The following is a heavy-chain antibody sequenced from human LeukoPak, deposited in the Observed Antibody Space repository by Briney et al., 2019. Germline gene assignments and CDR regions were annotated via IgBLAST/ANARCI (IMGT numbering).Heavy chain of an antibody. J-gene: IGHJ3*02. Sequence: SGGSLRLSSAASXFTFSSYEMNWVRQTPGKGLEWVSYISSSGSTISYADSVKGRFTISRDNAKNSLYLQMNSLRADDTAVYYCAREAAADVFDIWGQGTMVTVSS. D-gene: IGHD6-13*01. V-gene: IGHV3-48*03. CDR3: AREAAADVFDI. CDR1: XFTFSSYE. CDR2: ISSSGSTI.